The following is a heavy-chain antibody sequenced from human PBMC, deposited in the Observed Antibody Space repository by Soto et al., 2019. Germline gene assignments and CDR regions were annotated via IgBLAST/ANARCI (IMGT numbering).Heavy chain of an antibody. J-gene: IGHJ3*02. CDR3: ARIIGYCRNNDCSWTFDI. Sequence: GESLKISCKTSEYSFISYWVAWVRQKPGKGLEWMGTFYPGDSTSTYSPSFQGQVTISVDKSISTAYLHLSSLKASDTAMYYCARIIGYCRNNDCSWTFDIWGQGTTVTVSS. CDR2: FYPGDSTS. V-gene: IGHV5-51*01. CDR1: EYSFISYW. D-gene: IGHD2-2*03.